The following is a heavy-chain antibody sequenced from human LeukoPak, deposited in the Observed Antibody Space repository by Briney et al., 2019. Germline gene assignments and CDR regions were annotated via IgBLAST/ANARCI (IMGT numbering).Heavy chain of an antibody. CDR2: IYYSGST. D-gene: IGHD6-13*01. CDR1: GGSISSYY. V-gene: IGHV4-59*01. J-gene: IGHJ5*02. CDR3: ARGVGSSSWYWFDP. Sequence: PSETLSLTCTVSGGSISSYYWSWIRQPPGKRLEWIGYIYYSGSTNYNPSLKSRVTISVDTSKNQFSLKLSSVTAADTAVYYCARGVGSSSWYWFDPWGQGTLVTVSS.